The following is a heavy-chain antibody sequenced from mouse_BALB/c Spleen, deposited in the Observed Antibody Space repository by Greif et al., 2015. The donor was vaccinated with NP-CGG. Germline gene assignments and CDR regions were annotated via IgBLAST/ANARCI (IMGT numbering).Heavy chain of an antibody. CDR3: ARDGGITTLDY. V-gene: IGHV7-3*02. J-gene: IGHJ2*01. CDR2: IRNKANGYTT. CDR1: GFTFTDYY. D-gene: IGHD2-4*01. Sequence: EVQGVESGGGLVQPGGSLRLSCATSGFTFTDYYMSWVRQPPGKALEWLGFIRNKANGYTTEYSASVKGRFTISRDNSQSILYLQMNTLRAEDSVTYYCARDGGITTLDYWGQGTTLTVSS.